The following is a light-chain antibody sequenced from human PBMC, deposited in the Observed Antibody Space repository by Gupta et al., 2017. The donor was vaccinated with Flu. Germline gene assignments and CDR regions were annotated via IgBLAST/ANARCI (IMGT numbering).Light chain of an antibody. V-gene: IGKV3-15*01. Sequence: TLSVSPGGRAPLSCRASQSVSSNLAWYQQKPGQAPRLLIHGAFTRATGIPARFSGSGSGTEFTLTISSLQSEDFAVYYCQQYNNWPPSITFGQGTRLEIK. CDR2: GAF. CDR3: QQYNNWPPSIT. J-gene: IGKJ5*01. CDR1: QSVSSN.